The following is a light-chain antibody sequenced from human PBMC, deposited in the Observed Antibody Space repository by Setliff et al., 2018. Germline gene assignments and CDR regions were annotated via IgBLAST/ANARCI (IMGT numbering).Light chain of an antibody. J-gene: IGLJ1*01. CDR1: SSDIGVYNY. CDR2: DVS. V-gene: IGLV2-14*03. CDR3: AVWDNGLKGYV. Sequence: QSVLTQDASVYGSPGQSITISCTGTSSDIGVYNYVSWYQQHPGKAPKLMIYDVSRRPSGVSNRFSGSKSGSSASLAISGLQSEDEADYYCAVWDNGLKGYVFGTGTKV.